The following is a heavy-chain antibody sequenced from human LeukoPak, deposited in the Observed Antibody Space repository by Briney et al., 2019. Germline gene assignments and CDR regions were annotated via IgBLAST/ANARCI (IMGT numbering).Heavy chain of an antibody. CDR1: GGTFSSYA. CDR3: ALTAAGTYYYYYYMDV. CDR2: IIPIFGTA. J-gene: IGHJ6*03. Sequence: VASVKVSCKASGGTFSSYAISWVRQAPEQGLEWMGGIIPIFGTANYAQKFQGRVTITTDESTSTAYMELSSLRSEDTAVYYCALTAAGTYYYYYYMDVWGKGTTVTVSS. D-gene: IGHD6-13*01. V-gene: IGHV1-69*05.